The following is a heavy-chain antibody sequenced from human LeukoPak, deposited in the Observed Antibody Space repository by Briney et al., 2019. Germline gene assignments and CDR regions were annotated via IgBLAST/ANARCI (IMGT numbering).Heavy chain of an antibody. CDR2: INSDGSST. V-gene: IGHV3-74*01. J-gene: IGHJ6*03. Sequence: GGSLRLSCAASGFTFSSYWMHWVRQAPGKGLVWVSHINSDGSSTSYADSVKGRFTISRDNAKNTLYLQMNSLRAEDTAVYYCARGAFTYYDFWSGYSRGRPEFSYYYYMDVWGKGTTVTVSS. CDR1: GFTFSSYW. D-gene: IGHD3-3*01. CDR3: ARGAFTYYDFWSGYSRGRPEFSYYYYMDV.